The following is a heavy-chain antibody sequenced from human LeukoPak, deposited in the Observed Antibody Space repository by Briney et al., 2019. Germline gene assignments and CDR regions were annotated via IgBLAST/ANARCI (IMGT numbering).Heavy chain of an antibody. Sequence: SETLSLTCTVSGASISSSSYYWIRQPPGKGLEWIGSIYFSGSTYYNPSLKSRVTISADRPKNHFSLKVRSVTGADTAVYYCVTAAGARNWFDPWGQGTLATVSS. D-gene: IGHD6-13*01. V-gene: IGHV4-39*02. CDR3: VTAAGARNWFDP. J-gene: IGHJ5*02. CDR2: IYFSGST. CDR1: GASISSSSYY.